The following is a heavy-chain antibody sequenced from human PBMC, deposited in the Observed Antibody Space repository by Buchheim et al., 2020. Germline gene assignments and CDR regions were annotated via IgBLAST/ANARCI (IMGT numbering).Heavy chain of an antibody. Sequence: EVQLEESGGGLVQPGGSLRLSCAASAFTVSTNYMTWVRQAPGKGLEWVSTIYNDGTTHYADPVEGRFTISRDNSKSTLYLQMNSLKGEDTALYYCASGHHDLDYWGQGTL. CDR1: AFTVSTNY. CDR3: ASGHHDLDY. J-gene: IGHJ4*02. CDR2: IYNDGTT. V-gene: IGHV3-66*02.